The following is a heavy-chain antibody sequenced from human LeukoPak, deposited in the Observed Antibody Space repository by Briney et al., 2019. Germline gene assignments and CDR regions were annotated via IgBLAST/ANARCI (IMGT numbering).Heavy chain of an antibody. CDR3: ARLNRSSSRYNWFDP. D-gene: IGHD6-13*01. V-gene: IGHV4-30-2*01. J-gene: IGHJ5*02. Sequence: SETLSLTCAVSGGSISSGGYSWSWIRQPPGKGLEWIGYIYHSGSTYYNPSLKSRVTISVDTSKNQFSLKLSSVTAADTAVYYCARLNRSSSRYNWFDPWGQGTLVTVSS. CDR1: GGSISSGGYS. CDR2: IYHSGST.